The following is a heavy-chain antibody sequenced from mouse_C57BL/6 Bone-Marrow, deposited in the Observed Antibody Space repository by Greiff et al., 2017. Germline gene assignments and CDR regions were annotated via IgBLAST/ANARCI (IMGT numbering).Heavy chain of an antibody. CDR3: ARSYFSNCDRYFDV. CDR2: INPNNGGT. J-gene: IGHJ1*03. Sequence: EVQLPHSGPELVKPGASVKISCKASGYTFTDYYMNWVKQSHGKSLEWIGDINPNNGGTCYNQKFKGTATLTVDKSSSTSYMELRRLTSEGSAVYYCARSYFSNCDRYFDVWGTETTVAGSS. V-gene: IGHV1-26*01. CDR1: GYTFTDYY. D-gene: IGHD2-5*01.